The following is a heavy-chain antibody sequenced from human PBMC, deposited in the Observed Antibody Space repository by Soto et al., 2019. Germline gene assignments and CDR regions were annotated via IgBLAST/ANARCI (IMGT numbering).Heavy chain of an antibody. CDR2: IRSKANSYAT. J-gene: IGHJ1*01. CDR1: GFPFSGSA. CDR3: TTGDSSGYYFQH. D-gene: IGHD3-22*01. Sequence: GGSLGLPCAASGFPFSGSAMHWVRQASGKGLEWVGRIRSKANSYATAYAASVKGRFTISRDDSKNTAYLQMNSLKTEDTAVYYCTTGDSSGYYFQHWGQGTLVTVSS. V-gene: IGHV3-73*01.